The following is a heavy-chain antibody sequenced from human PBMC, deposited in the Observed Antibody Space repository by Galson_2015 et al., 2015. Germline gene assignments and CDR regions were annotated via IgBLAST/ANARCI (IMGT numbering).Heavy chain of an antibody. CDR1: EFSFSTYY. D-gene: IGHD6-6*01. CDR2: ISYDGSNK. CDR3: ARVGGDIAARTWGYFDY. Sequence: SLRLSCAASEFSFSTYYMNWFRQAPGKGLEWVAVISYDGSNKFYADSVKGRFTISRDNSKNTLYLQMNSLRPEDTAVYYCARVGGDIAARTWGYFDYWGQGTLVTVSS. J-gene: IGHJ4*02. V-gene: IGHV3-30-3*01.